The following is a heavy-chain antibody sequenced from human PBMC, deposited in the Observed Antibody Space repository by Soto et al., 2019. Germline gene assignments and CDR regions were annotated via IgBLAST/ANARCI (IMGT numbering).Heavy chain of an antibody. J-gene: IGHJ4*02. V-gene: IGHV1-3*01. D-gene: IGHD5-18*01. CDR1: GYIFTNYA. Sequence: XSVNVSCEASGYIFTNYAMHWVRQAPGQRLEWMGWINAGNGNTRYSQRFQGRVTITRDTSASTAYMELSSLTSEDTAVYYCAREAAMVTTFDYWGQGTLVTVS. CDR3: AREAAMVTTFDY. CDR2: INAGNGNT.